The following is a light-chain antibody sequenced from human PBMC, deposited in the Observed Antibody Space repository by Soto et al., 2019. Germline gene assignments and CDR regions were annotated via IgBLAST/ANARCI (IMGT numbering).Light chain of an antibody. CDR3: QQSYITKIT. J-gene: IGKJ3*01. CDR2: AAS. V-gene: IGKV1-39*01. Sequence: DIQMTQSPSSLSASVGDRVTITCRASQSISNYLNWYQQKPGKAPKLLIYAASSLQSGVPSRFGGSGSGTDFTLTISSLQPEDFATYYCQQSYITKITFGPGTKVDIK. CDR1: QSISNY.